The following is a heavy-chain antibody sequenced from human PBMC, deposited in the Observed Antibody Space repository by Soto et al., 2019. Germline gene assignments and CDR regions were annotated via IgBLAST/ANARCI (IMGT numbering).Heavy chain of an antibody. V-gene: IGHV3-30*18. Sequence: PGGSLRLSCAASGFTFSSYGMHWVRQAPGKGLEWVAVISYDGSNKYYADSVKGRFTISRDNSKNTLYLQMNSLRAEDTAVYYCAKDPEHYLRYYYDSSGYPDNYYGMDVWGQGTTVTVSS. CDR2: ISYDGSNK. D-gene: IGHD3-22*01. CDR3: AKDPEHYLRYYYDSSGYPDNYYGMDV. CDR1: GFTFSSYG. J-gene: IGHJ6*02.